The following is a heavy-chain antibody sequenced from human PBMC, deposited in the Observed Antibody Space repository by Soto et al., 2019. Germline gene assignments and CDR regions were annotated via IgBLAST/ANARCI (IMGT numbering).Heavy chain of an antibody. Sequence: GGSLRLSCAASGFTFSSYSMNWVRQAPGKGLEWVSSISSSSSYIYYADSVKGRFTISRDNAKNSLYLQMNSLRAEDTAVYYCARDPSMVRGAPSIAYYYMDVWGKGTTVTVSS. J-gene: IGHJ6*03. D-gene: IGHD3-10*01. V-gene: IGHV3-21*01. CDR2: ISSSSSYI. CDR3: ARDPSMVRGAPSIAYYYMDV. CDR1: GFTFSSYS.